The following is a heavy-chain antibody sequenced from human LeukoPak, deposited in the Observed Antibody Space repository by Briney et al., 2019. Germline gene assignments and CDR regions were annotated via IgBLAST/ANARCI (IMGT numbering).Heavy chain of an antibody. D-gene: IGHD5-12*01. CDR1: GFTFSSYS. CDR2: ISSSSSYI. J-gene: IGHJ4*02. V-gene: IGHV3-21*01. CDR3: ARERGYSRWFDY. Sequence: PGGSLRLSCAASGFTFSSYSMNWVRQAPGKGLEWVSSISSSSSYIYYADSVKGRFTISRDNAKNSLYLQMNSLRAEDTAVYYCARERGYSRWFDYWGQGTLVTVSS.